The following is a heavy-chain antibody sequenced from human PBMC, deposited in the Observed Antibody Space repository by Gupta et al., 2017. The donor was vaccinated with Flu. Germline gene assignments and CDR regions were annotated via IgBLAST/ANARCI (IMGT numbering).Heavy chain of an antibody. D-gene: IGHD3-16*01. CDR2: IKQDGSEK. CDR3: ARARALHLGDNPLDP. V-gene: IGHV3-7*01. Sequence: APGKGLGWVANIKQDGSEKNYVDSVKGRFTISRDNAKSSLFLQMNSLRAEDTAVYYCARARALHLGDNPLDPWGQGTLVSVSS. J-gene: IGHJ5*02.